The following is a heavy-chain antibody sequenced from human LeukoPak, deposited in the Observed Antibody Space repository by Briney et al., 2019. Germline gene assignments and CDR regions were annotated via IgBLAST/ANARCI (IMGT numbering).Heavy chain of an antibody. CDR1: GFTFSSYA. D-gene: IGHD2-2*01. V-gene: IGHV3-64*01. J-gene: IGHJ3*02. Sequence: PGGSLRLSCAASGFTFSSYAMHWVRQAPGKGLEYVSAISSNGGSTYYANSVKGRFTISRDNSKNTLYLQMGSLRAEDMAVYYCARDLLPCSSTSCYSVILPDAAFDIWGQGTMVTVSS. CDR3: ARDLLPCSSTSCYSVILPDAAFDI. CDR2: ISSNGGST.